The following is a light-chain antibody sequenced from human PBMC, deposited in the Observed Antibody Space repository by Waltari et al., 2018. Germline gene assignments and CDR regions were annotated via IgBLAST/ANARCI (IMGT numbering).Light chain of an antibody. CDR1: QTISNY. V-gene: IGKV1-39*01. J-gene: IGKJ2*01. Sequence: DIQMTQSPSSLSASVGDRVIITCRASQTISNYLNWYQQKPGKAPKVLISAASTLQSGVPSRCSGSRSGTDFTLIITSLQPEDFATYYCQQGYSVPYTFGQGTKLEIK. CDR3: QQGYSVPYT. CDR2: AAS.